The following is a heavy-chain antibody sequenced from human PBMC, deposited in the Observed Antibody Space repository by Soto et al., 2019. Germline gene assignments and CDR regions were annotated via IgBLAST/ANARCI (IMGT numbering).Heavy chain of an antibody. D-gene: IGHD1-26*01. CDR3: ARGDVGATTFHAFDI. V-gene: IGHV4-31*03. Sequence: SETLSLTCTVSGGSISSGGYYWSWIRQHPGKGLEWIGYIYYSGRTYYNPSLKSRVTISVDTSKNQFSLKLSSVTAADTAVDYCARGDVGATTFHAFDIWGQGTMVTVSS. CDR2: IYYSGRT. J-gene: IGHJ3*02. CDR1: GGSISSGGYY.